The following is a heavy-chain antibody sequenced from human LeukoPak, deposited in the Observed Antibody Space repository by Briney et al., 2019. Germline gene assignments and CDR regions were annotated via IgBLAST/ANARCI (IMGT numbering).Heavy chain of an antibody. Sequence: GGSLRLSCAASGFTFSSYAMSWVRQAPGKGLEWVSRINSDGSSTSYADSVKGRFTISRDNAKNTLYLQMNSLRAEDTAVYYCARESIANDYWGQGTLVTVSS. V-gene: IGHV3-74*01. CDR1: GFTFSSYA. CDR2: INSDGSST. J-gene: IGHJ4*02. CDR3: ARESIANDY. D-gene: IGHD2-21*01.